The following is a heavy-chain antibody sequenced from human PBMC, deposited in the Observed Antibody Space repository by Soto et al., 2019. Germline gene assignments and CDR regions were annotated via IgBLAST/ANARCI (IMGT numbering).Heavy chain of an antibody. D-gene: IGHD4-17*01. V-gene: IGHV3-64*01. J-gene: IGHJ4*02. CDR3: ARGINGDYVFDY. CDR1: GFTFSSYA. Sequence: EVQLVESGGGLVQPGGSLRLSCAASGFTFSSYAMHWVRQTPGKGLEYVSAISSNGGSTYYANSVKGRFTISRDNSKNTLYLQMGSLRAEDMAVYYCARGINGDYVFDYWGQGTLVTVSS. CDR2: ISSNGGST.